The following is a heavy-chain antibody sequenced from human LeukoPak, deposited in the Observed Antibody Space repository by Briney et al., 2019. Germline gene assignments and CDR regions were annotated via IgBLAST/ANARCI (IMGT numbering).Heavy chain of an antibody. CDR3: AKGIVGAAGVFDI. D-gene: IGHD1-26*01. J-gene: IGHJ3*02. CDR2: ISGSGGST. V-gene: IGHV3-23*01. CDR1: GFTFSSYA. Sequence: GASLRLSCAASGFTFSSYAMSWVRQAPGKGLEWVSGISGSGGSTYYADSVKGRFTISRDNSKNTLYLQMNSLRAEDTAVYYCAKGIVGAAGVFDIWAKGQWSSSLQ.